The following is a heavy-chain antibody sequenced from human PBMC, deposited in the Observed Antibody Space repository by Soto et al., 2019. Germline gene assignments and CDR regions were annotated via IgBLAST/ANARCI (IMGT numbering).Heavy chain of an antibody. CDR3: VRDLDGSGSYYTDY. D-gene: IGHD3-10*01. J-gene: IGHJ4*02. V-gene: IGHV1-18*04. CDR1: GYTFTGYY. Sequence: ASVKVSCKASGYTFTGYYMHWVRQAPGQGLEWMGWITVYNGKTHYAQKVQGRVTMTTDTSTSTAYMELRSLRSDDTAVYYCVRDLDGSGSYYTDYWGLGTLVTVSS. CDR2: ITVYNGKT.